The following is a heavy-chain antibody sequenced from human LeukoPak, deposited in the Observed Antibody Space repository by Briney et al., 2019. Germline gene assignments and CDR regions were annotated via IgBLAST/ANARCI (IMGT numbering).Heavy chain of an antibody. D-gene: IGHD2-8*02. V-gene: IGHV3-21*01. CDR1: GFTFTTYS. CDR3: ARGYCNGGDCYFAD. CDR2: ISGSSTYI. J-gene: IGHJ4*02. Sequence: GGSLRLSCAASGFTFTTYSMNWGRQAPGKGLEWVSCISGSSTYIYYADSVKGRFTISRDNAKNSLYLQMSSLRAEDTAVYYCARGYCNGGDCYFADWGQGTLVTVSS.